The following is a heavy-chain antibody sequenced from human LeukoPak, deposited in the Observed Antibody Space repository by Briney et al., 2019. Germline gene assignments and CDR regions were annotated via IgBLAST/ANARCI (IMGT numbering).Heavy chain of an antibody. Sequence: SETLSLTCTVSGGSISSYYWSWIRQPPGKGLEWIGYIYYSGSTIYNPSFEARVTISVDTSKNQFSLKLSSVTAADTAVYYCATSQGGDAFDIWGQGTMVTVSS. CDR3: ATSQGGDAFDI. J-gene: IGHJ3*02. V-gene: IGHV4-59*01. D-gene: IGHD1-26*01. CDR1: GGSISSYY. CDR2: IYYSGST.